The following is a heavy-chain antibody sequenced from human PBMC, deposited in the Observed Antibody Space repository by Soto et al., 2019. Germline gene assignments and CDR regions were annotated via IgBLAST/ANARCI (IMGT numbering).Heavy chain of an antibody. CDR1: GGTFSSYA. Sequence: ASVKVSCKASGGTFSSYAISWVRQAPGQGLEWMGGIIPISGTANYAQKFQGRVTITADESTSTAYMELSSLRSEDTAVYYCARSQGSSTSLEVYYYYYYGMDVWGQGTTVTVSS. J-gene: IGHJ6*02. CDR2: IIPISGTA. V-gene: IGHV1-69*13. D-gene: IGHD2-2*01. CDR3: ARSQGSSTSLEVYYYYYYGMDV.